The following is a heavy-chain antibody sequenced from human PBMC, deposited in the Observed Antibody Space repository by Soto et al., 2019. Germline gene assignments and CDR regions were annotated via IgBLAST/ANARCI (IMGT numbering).Heavy chain of an antibody. Sequence: PGESLKISCQGSGYSFTSSWIGWVRQMPGKGLELMGIIYPGDSDTRYSPSFQGQVTNSADKSIRTAYLQWSSLKASDTAIYYCARHGYSGYHWPFDYWGQGTLLNVSS. CDR3: ARHGYSGYHWPFDY. CDR2: IYPGDSDT. CDR1: GYSFTSSW. V-gene: IGHV5-51*01. J-gene: IGHJ4*02. D-gene: IGHD5-12*01.